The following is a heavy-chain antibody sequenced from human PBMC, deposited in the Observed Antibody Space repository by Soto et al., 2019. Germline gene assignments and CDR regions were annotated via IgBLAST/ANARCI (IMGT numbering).Heavy chain of an antibody. CDR3: AKRFFRYGMDV. V-gene: IGHV6-1*01. J-gene: IGHJ6*02. D-gene: IGHD3-3*01. Sequence: QVHLQQTGPGLGKPSQTLSLTCAMSGDSVSSKSAACNWIRQSLAKGLEWLGRTYFSSKWYIEYAVSVKSRITINPGTSKNELSLQLNAVTPEDTAVYCCAKRFFRYGMDVWGQGRTVTVSS. CDR2: TYFSSKWYI. CDR1: GDSVSSKSAA.